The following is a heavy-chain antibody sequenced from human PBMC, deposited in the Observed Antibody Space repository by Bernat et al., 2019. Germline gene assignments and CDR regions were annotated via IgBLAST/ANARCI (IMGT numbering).Heavy chain of an antibody. J-gene: IGHJ4*02. CDR2: IYPGDSDT. CDR1: GYSFSTHW. Sequence: EVQLVQSGAEVKKPGESLKISCKGSGYSFSTHWIAWVRQMPGKGLECMGIIYPGDSDTKYSPSFQGQVTISADKSINTAYLQLSGLKASDSAVYYCARHACGGDCYSDYWGQGTLVTVSS. V-gene: IGHV5-51*01. CDR3: ARHACGGDCYSDY. D-gene: IGHD2-21*02.